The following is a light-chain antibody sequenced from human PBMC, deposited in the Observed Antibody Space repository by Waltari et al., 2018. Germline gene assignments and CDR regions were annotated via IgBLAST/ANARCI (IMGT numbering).Light chain of an antibody. CDR1: QGIRTD. J-gene: IGKJ1*01. Sequence: AIQMTQSPSSLSASIGDRVTITCRASQGIRTDLGWYQQKPGKAPKLLIYAASTLQSGVPSRFSGSWSGTDFTLTISRLQPEDFATYYCLQDFIYPETFGQGTRVEI. V-gene: IGKV1-6*01. CDR2: AAS. CDR3: LQDFIYPET.